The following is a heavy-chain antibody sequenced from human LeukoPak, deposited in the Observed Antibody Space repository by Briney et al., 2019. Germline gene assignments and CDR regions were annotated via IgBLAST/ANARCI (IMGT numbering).Heavy chain of an antibody. J-gene: IGHJ4*02. CDR2: TYYRSKWYN. V-gene: IGHV6-1*01. CDR1: VDSVSSNSAA. D-gene: IGHD1-26*01. CDR3: ARGGSYNLDH. Sequence: SQTLSLTCAISVDSVSSNSAAWNWIRQYPSRGLEWLGRTYYRSKWYNHYAVSMKGRIIINPDTSKNQFSLQLNSVTPDDTAVYYCARGGSYNLDHWGQGTLVTVSS.